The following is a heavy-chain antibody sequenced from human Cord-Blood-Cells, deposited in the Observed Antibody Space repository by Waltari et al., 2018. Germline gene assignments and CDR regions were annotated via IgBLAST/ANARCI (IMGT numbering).Heavy chain of an antibody. CDR2: FDPEDGET. CDR3: ATNSPPYDSSGYYFDY. Sequence: QVQLVQSGAALKKPEASVKVSCKVPGYNLPALFMPCVRQAPGKGLEWMGGFDPEDGETIYAQKFQGRVTMTEDTSTDTAYMELSSLRSEDTAVYYCATNSPPYDSSGYYFDYWGQGTLVTVSS. J-gene: IGHJ4*02. D-gene: IGHD3-22*01. CDR1: GYNLPALF. V-gene: IGHV1-24*01.